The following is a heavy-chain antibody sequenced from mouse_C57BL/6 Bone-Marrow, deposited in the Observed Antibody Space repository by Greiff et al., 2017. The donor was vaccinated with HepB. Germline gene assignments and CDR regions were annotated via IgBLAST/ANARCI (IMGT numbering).Heavy chain of an antibody. CDR3: ARDRFDYYFDY. D-gene: IGHD2-14*01. CDR1: GFTFSTSG. Sequence: EVNVVESGGDLVKPGGSLKLSCVASGFTFSTSGMSWVRQTPDKRLEWVATINTGGTYTYYLDSVKGRFTISKDTARSTLFLQMSRLKSEDTGIYYCARDRFDYYFDYWGQGTTLTVSS. V-gene: IGHV5-6*01. J-gene: IGHJ2*01. CDR2: INTGGTYT.